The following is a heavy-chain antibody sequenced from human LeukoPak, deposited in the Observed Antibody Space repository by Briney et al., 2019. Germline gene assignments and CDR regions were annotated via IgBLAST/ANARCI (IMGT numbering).Heavy chain of an antibody. D-gene: IGHD6-19*01. CDR3: VKVGPVAGTLFYPFDY. Sequence: GGSLRLSCAASGFTFSSYGMHWVRQAPGKGLEWVAVISYDGSNKYYADSVKGRFTISRDNSKNTLYLQMNSLRAEDTAVYYCVKVGPVAGTLFYPFDYWGQGTLVTVSS. J-gene: IGHJ4*02. CDR2: ISYDGSNK. V-gene: IGHV3-30*18. CDR1: GFTFSSYG.